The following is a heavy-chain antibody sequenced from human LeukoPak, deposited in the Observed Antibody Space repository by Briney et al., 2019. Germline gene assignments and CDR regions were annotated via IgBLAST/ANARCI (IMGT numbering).Heavy chain of an antibody. CDR2: INHSGST. J-gene: IGHJ4*02. CDR1: GGSFSGYY. D-gene: IGHD3-16*02. Sequence: PSETLSLTCAVYGGSFSGYYWSWIRQPPGKGLDWIGEINHSGSTNYNPSLKSRVTISVDTSKNQFSLKLSSVTAADTAVYYCARSFRVIDYWGQGTLVTVSS. CDR3: ARSFRVIDY. V-gene: IGHV4-34*01.